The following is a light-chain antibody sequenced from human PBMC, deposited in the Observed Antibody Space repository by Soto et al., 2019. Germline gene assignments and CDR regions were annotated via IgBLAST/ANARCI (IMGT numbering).Light chain of an antibody. CDR1: QSVSSSY. J-gene: IGKJ5*01. Sequence: EIVLTQSPGTLSLSPGERVTLSCRTSQSVSSSYLAWYQQKPGQAPRLLLYGGSSRANGTPARFSGSGSGRELTLTISSLQSEDFGVYYCQQRWHWPSNTFGQGTRLEIK. V-gene: IGKV3D-20*02. CDR3: QQRWHWPSNT. CDR2: GGS.